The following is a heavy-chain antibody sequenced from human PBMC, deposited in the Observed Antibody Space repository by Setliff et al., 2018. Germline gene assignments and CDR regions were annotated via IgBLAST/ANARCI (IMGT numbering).Heavy chain of an antibody. J-gene: IGHJ4*02. CDR3: ARVQQLGTFDY. Sequence: PSETLSLTCAVSGYSISSGYYWGWIRQPPGKGLEWIGSIYHSGSTYYNPSLKSRVTISVDTSKNQFSLKLSSVTAADTAVYYCARVQQLGTFDYWGQGTLVTAPQ. CDR1: GYSISSGYY. V-gene: IGHV4-38-2*01. CDR2: IYHSGST. D-gene: IGHD6-13*01.